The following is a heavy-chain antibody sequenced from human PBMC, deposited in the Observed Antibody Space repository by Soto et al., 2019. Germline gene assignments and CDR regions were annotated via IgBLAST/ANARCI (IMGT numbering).Heavy chain of an antibody. CDR2: IGTAGDT. CDR1: GFTFSSYD. Sequence: LRLSCAASGFTFSSYDMHWVRQAIGKGLEWVSAIGTAGDTYYPGSVKGRFTISRENAKNSLYLQMNSLRAEDTAVYYCARESRLDTAMVNPFDYWGQGTLVTVSS. V-gene: IGHV3-13*01. J-gene: IGHJ4*02. CDR3: ARESRLDTAMVNPFDY. D-gene: IGHD5-18*01.